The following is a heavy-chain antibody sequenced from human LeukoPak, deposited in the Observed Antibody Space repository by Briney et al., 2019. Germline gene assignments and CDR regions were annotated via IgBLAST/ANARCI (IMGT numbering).Heavy chain of an antibody. J-gene: IGHJ5*02. CDR2: IYTSGST. V-gene: IGHV4-4*07. CDR1: GGSISSYY. D-gene: IGHD2-8*01. CDR3: ARLLGYCTNGVCWPNWFDP. Sequence: SETLSLTCTVSGGSISSYYWSWIRQPAGKGLEWIGRIYTSGSTNYNPSLKSRVTMSVDTSKNQFSLKLSFVTAADTAVYYCARLLGYCTNGVCWPNWFDPWGQGTLVTVSS.